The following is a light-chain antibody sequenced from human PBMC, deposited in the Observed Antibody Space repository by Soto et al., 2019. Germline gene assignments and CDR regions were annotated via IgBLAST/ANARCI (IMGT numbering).Light chain of an antibody. V-gene: IGLV1-40*01. Sequence: QPVLTQPPSVSGAPGQRVTISCTGSSSNIGAGYDVHWYQQVPGTAPKLLISDNNNRPSGVPDRFSGSKSGTSASLAITGLQAEDEADYHCQSYDSSLSGSVFGGGTRSPS. J-gene: IGLJ2*01. CDR1: SSNIGAGYD. CDR3: QSYDSSLSGSV. CDR2: DNN.